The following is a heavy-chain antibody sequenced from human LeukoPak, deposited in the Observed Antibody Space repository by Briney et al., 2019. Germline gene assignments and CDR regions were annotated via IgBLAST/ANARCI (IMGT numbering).Heavy chain of an antibody. Sequence: SETLSLTCTVSGASLSSGSYYWSWIRQPAGKGLEWIGRIYPSGSTNYNPSLKSRVTISVDTSKNQFSLKLSSVTAADTAVYYCARFISGSYSVGDYFDYWGQGTLVTVSS. CDR3: ARFISGSYSVGDYFDY. V-gene: IGHV4-61*10. D-gene: IGHD1-26*01. J-gene: IGHJ4*02. CDR1: GASLSSGSYY. CDR2: IYPSGST.